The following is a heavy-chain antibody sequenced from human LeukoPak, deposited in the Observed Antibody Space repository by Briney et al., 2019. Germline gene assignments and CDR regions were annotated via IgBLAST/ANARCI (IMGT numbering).Heavy chain of an antibody. CDR1: GFTFDDYA. V-gene: IGHV3-9*01. D-gene: IGHD6-19*01. CDR3: AKDHSGYSSDCFDY. Sequence: GGSLRLSCAASGFTFDDYAMHWVRQAPGKGLEWVSGISWNSGSIGYADSVKGRFTISRDNAKNSLYLQMNSLRAEDTALYYCAKDHSGYSSDCFDYWGQGTLVTVSS. J-gene: IGHJ4*02. CDR2: ISWNSGSI.